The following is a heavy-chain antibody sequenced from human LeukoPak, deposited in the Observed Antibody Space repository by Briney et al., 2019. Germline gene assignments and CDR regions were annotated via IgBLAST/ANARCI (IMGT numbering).Heavy chain of an antibody. D-gene: IGHD2-2*01. V-gene: IGHV1-46*01. CDR2: INPSGGST. CDR3: ARDSAMTPRYYYYYYMDV. CDR1: GYTFTSYY. J-gene: IGHJ6*03. Sequence: GASVKVSCKASGYTFTSYYMHWVRQAPGQGLEWMGIINPSGGSTSYAQKFQGRVTMTRDMSTSTVYMELSSLRSEDTAVYYCARDSAMTPRYYYYYYMDVWGKGTTVTDSS.